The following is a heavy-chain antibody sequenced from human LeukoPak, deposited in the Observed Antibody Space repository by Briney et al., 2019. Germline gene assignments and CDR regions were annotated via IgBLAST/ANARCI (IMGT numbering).Heavy chain of an antibody. J-gene: IGHJ3*02. CDR2: ISGSGHNT. CDR1: GFTFSSYA. D-gene: IGHD5-24*01. Sequence: GRSLRLSCAASGFTFSSYAMNWVRQAPGKGLEWVSTISGSGHNTYDADSVKGRFTISRDISKTTLSLQMNNLRVEDTAVYYCARRGGSDGWGAFDIWGQGTIVTVSS. V-gene: IGHV3-23*01. CDR3: ARRGGSDGWGAFDI.